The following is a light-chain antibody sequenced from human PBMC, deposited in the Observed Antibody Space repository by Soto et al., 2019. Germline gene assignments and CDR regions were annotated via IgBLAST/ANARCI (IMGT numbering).Light chain of an antibody. V-gene: IGKV3-20*01. CDR1: QSLNSNY. CDR3: QQYDKWPRT. Sequence: EIVLTQSPGTLSLSPGERAALSCRASQSLNSNYLAWYQQKPGQAPRLLIYGASNRATGIPDRFSGGGSGAEYTLTISSLQSEDFAVYYCQQYDKWPRTFGQGTKVDIK. J-gene: IGKJ1*01. CDR2: GAS.